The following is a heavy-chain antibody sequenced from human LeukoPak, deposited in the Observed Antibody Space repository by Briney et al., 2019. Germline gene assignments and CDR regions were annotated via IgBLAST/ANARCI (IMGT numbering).Heavy chain of an antibody. CDR2: IYYSGST. D-gene: IGHD3-22*01. Sequence: SQTLSLTCTVSGGSISSGDYHWSWIRQPPGKGLEWIGYIYYSGSTYYNPSLKSRVTISVDTSKNQFSLKLSSVTAADTAVYYCARDVYYYDSSGYYIGCFDPWGQGTLVTVSS. CDR1: GGSISSGDYH. V-gene: IGHV4-30-4*01. J-gene: IGHJ5*02. CDR3: ARDVYYYDSSGYYIGCFDP.